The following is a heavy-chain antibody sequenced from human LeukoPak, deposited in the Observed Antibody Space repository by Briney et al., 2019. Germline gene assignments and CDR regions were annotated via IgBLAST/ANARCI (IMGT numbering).Heavy chain of an antibody. CDR1: GYIFTSYA. Sequence: ASVKVSCKASGYIFTSYAMHWVRQAPGQRLEWMGWINGGKGNIKYSQKFQGRVTISKDTSARTAYMELSSLRSEDTAVYYYVRSRTDDYGDWWWFDPWGQGTLVTVSS. D-gene: IGHD4-17*01. CDR3: VRSRTDDYGDWWWFDP. CDR2: INGGKGNI. J-gene: IGHJ5*02. V-gene: IGHV1-3*01.